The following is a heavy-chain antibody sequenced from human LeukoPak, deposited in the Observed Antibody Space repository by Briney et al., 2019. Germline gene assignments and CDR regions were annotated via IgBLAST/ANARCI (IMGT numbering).Heavy chain of an antibody. V-gene: IGHV4-31*03. CDR2: INYSGST. CDR1: GGSISSGGYY. J-gene: IGHJ4*02. D-gene: IGHD2-15*01. CDR3: ASVDCSGGTCLLDY. Sequence: PSETLSLTCTVSGGSISSGGYYWNWIRQHPGKGLEWIGNINYSGSTCYNPSLKSRVSISVDKSKNQFSLRLTSVTAADTAVYYCASVDCSGGTCLLDYWGQGTLVTVSS.